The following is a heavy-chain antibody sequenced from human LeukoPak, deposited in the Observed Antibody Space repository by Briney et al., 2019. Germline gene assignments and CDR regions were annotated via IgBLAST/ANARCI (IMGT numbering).Heavy chain of an antibody. Sequence: SETLSLTCAVYGGSFSGYYWSWIRQPPGKGLEWIGEINHSGSTNYNPSLKSRVTISVDTSKNQFSLKLSSVTAADTAVYYCARVGDGYSGLDAFDIWGQGTMVTVSS. D-gene: IGHD5-24*01. V-gene: IGHV4-34*01. CDR3: ARVGDGYSGLDAFDI. CDR2: INHSGST. CDR1: GGSFSGYY. J-gene: IGHJ3*02.